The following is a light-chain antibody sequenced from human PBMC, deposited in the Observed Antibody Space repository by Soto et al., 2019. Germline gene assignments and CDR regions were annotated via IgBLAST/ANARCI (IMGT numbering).Light chain of an antibody. CDR2: DVS. CDR1: SSDVGGYNY. J-gene: IGLJ1*01. CDR3: SSYTSSSILAYV. Sequence: QSALTQPASVSGSPGQSITISCTGTSSDVGGYNYVSWYQHHPGKAPKLMIYDVSNRPSGVSNRFSGSKSGNTASLTISGLQAEDEADYYCSSYTSSSILAYVFGSGTKLTVL. V-gene: IGLV2-14*03.